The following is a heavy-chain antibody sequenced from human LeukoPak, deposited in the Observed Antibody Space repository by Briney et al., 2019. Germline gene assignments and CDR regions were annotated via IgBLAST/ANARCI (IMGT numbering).Heavy chain of an antibody. CDR3: ARGPSGYHNT. Sequence: SETLSLTCTVSGGSISSGSYYWIWIRQPAGKGLEWIGRIYTSGSTNYNPSLKSRVTMSVDTSKNQFSLKLSSVTAADTAVYYCARGPSGYHNTGGQGTLVTVSS. D-gene: IGHD5-12*01. CDR1: GGSISSGSYY. CDR2: IYTSGST. V-gene: IGHV4-61*02. J-gene: IGHJ4*02.